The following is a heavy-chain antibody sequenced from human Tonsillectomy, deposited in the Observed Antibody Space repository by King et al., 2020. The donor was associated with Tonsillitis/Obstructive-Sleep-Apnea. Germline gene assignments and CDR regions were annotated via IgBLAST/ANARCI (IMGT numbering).Heavy chain of an antibody. J-gene: IGHJ4*02. V-gene: IGHV1-46*01. D-gene: IGHD3-22*01. Sequence: VQLVESGAEVKKPGASVKVSCKASGYTFTIYYIHWVRQAPGQGLEWMGIINPSGGSTSYAQKFQGRVTMTRDTSTSTVYMELSSLRSDDTAVYYCARDFFDTRGSFDYWGQGTLVTVSS. CDR1: GYTFTIYY. CDR2: INPSGGST. CDR3: ARDFFDTRGSFDY.